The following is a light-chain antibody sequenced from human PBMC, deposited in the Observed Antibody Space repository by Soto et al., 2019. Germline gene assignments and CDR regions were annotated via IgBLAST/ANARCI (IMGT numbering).Light chain of an antibody. CDR1: QTISSSH. V-gene: IGKV3-20*01. CDR3: QQYDSSLRT. CDR2: GAS. J-gene: IGKJ1*01. Sequence: IVLTQSPGTMSLSPGERATLYCRASQTISSSHLAWYQQKPGQAPRLLIYGASRRATDIPDRFSGSGSGADFTLTIRRLKPEDFAVYYCQQYDSSLRTFGPGTKVEIQ.